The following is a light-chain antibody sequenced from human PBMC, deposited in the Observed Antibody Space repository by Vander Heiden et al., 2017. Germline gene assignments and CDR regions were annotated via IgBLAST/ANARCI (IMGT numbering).Light chain of an antibody. J-gene: IGLJ3*02. CDR3: VAWDDSLSGPV. CDR1: SSNIGTNY. Sequence: QSVLTHPPSASGTPGQRVTISCSGSSSNIGTNYVYWYQQLPGTAPKLLTYRNNQRPSGVPDRFSGSKSGTPASLAISGLRSEDEADYYCVAWDDSLSGPVFGGGTKLTVL. V-gene: IGLV1-47*01. CDR2: RNN.